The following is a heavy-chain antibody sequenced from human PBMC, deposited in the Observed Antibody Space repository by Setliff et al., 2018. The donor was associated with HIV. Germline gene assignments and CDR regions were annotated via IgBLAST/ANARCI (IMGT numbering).Heavy chain of an antibody. J-gene: IGHJ6*03. CDR2: IYSGGTT. CDR3: ARIGTGHTTGFYYYYMDV. Sequence: GESLRLSCAASGFTVSSNYITWVRQAPGKGLEWVSVIYSGGTTYYADSVKGRFTVSRDDSKNTVYLQINSLTPEDTAVFYCARIGTGHTTGFYYYYMDVWGKGTTVTVSS. V-gene: IGHV3-66*02. D-gene: IGHD1-1*01. CDR1: GFTVSSNY.